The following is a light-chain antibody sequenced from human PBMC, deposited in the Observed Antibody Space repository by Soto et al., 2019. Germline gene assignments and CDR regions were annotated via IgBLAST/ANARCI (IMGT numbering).Light chain of an antibody. Sequence: QSVLTQPPSASGSPGQSVTISCTGTSGDVGAYNYVSWYQQHPGKAPKVMIYEVSKRPSGVPDRFSGSKSGNTASLTVSGLQAEDEAEYYCSSYAGTNRVFXTGTKVTVL. J-gene: IGLJ1*01. V-gene: IGLV2-8*01. CDR3: SSYAGTNRV. CDR1: SGDVGAYNY. CDR2: EVS.